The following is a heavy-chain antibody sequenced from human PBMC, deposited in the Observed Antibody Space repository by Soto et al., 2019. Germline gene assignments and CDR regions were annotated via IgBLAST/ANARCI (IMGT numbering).Heavy chain of an antibody. Sequence: ASVEVSCKASGYTFTSYYMHWVRQAPGQGLEWMGIINPSGGSTSYAQKFQGRVTMTRDTSTSTVYMELSSLRSEDTAVYYCARDLREVYDSSGYYDYWGQGTLVTVSS. CDR3: ARDLREVYDSSGYYDY. CDR2: INPSGGST. D-gene: IGHD3-22*01. CDR1: GYTFTSYY. V-gene: IGHV1-46*01. J-gene: IGHJ4*02.